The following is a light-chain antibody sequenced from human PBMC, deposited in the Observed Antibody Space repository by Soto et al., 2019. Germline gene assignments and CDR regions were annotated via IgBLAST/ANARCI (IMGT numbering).Light chain of an antibody. CDR3: PQYGSSPRA. CDR1: QSVTRSF. CDR2: GAS. Sequence: EIVLTQSPGTLSLSPGERVTLSCRASQSVTRSFLAWYQQKPGQAPRLLIYGASSRATGIPDRFSGSGSGTDFTLTISRLAPEDFAVDYFPQYGSSPRAFGPGTKVDIK. J-gene: IGKJ3*01. V-gene: IGKV3-20*01.